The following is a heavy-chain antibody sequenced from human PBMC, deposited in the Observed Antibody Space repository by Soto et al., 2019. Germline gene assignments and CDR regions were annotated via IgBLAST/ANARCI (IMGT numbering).Heavy chain of an antibody. V-gene: IGHV3-74*01. D-gene: IGHD1-26*01. Sequence: GSLRLSCAASGFTFSSYWMHWVRQAPGKGLVWVSRINGEGSSTIYADSVKGRFTISRDNTKDTLYLQMNSLRAEDTAVYYCSSSIVGAVHLPLWGQGTLVTVSS. CDR2: INGEGSST. CDR1: GFTFSSYW. J-gene: IGHJ1*01. CDR3: SSSIVGAVHLPL.